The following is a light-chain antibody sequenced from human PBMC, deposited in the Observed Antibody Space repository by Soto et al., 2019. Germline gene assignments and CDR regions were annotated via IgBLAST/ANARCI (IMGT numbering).Light chain of an antibody. J-gene: IGLJ1*01. Sequence: QSVVTQPAPLSRSPGQSVTLSFPGTSRDVGGYNYVSWYQQNPGRAPKLMIYAVTNRPSGVSNRFSGSKSGNTASLTISGLQAEDEADYYCSSYRTSNTLVFGTGTKVTVL. CDR3: SSYRTSNTLV. V-gene: IGLV2-14*01. CDR2: AVT. CDR1: SRDVGGYNY.